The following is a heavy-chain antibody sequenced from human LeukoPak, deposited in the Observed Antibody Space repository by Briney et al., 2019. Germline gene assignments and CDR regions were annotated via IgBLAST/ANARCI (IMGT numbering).Heavy chain of an antibody. V-gene: IGHV3-23*01. J-gene: IGHJ5*02. CDR3: ASSMVRGVITWFDP. Sequence: GGSLRLSCAASGFTFSGYATSWVRQAPGKGLEWVSAISGSGGSTYYADSVKGRFTISRDNSKNTLYLQMNSLRAEDTAVYYCASSMVRGVITWFDPWGQGTLVTVSS. CDR1: GFTFSGYA. CDR2: ISGSGGST. D-gene: IGHD3-10*01.